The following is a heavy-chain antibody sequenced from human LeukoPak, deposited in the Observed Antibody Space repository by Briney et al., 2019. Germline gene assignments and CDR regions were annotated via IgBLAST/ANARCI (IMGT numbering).Heavy chain of an antibody. CDR2: IYYSGST. J-gene: IGHJ5*02. V-gene: IGHV4-59*01. Sequence: SETLSLTCAVYGGSFSGYYWSWIRRPPGKGLEWIGYIYYSGSTNYNPSLKSRVTISVDTSKNQFSLKLSSVTAADTAVYYCARLGDDFWSGRGSFDPWGQGTLVTVSS. CDR1: GGSFSGYY. CDR3: ARLGDDFWSGRGSFDP. D-gene: IGHD3-3*01.